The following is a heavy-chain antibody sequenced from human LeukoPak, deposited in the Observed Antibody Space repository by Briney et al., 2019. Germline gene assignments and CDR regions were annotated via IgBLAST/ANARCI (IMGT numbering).Heavy chain of an antibody. J-gene: IGHJ4*02. V-gene: IGHV4-59*01. CDR1: GGSISSYY. CDR3: ARGPAGMYDFWSGPFDY. CDR2: IYYSGST. D-gene: IGHD3-3*01. Sequence: SETLSLTCTVSGGSISSYYWSWIRQPPGKGLEWIGYIYYSGSTNYNPSLKSRVTISVDTSKNQFSLKLSSVTAADTAVYYCARGPAGMYDFWSGPFDYWGQGTLVTVSS.